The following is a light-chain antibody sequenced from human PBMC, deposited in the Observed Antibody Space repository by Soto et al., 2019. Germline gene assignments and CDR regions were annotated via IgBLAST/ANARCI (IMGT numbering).Light chain of an antibody. V-gene: IGLV1-40*01. CDR3: QSYDSSLDVV. CDR2: GNS. Sequence: QSVLTQPPSVSGAPGQRVTISCTGSSSNIGAGYDVHWYQQLPGTAPKLLIYGNSNRPSGVPDRFSGSKSGTSASLAITGXXXXXXXXYYCQSYDSSLDVVFGGGTKLTVL. J-gene: IGLJ2*01. CDR1: SSNIGAGYD.